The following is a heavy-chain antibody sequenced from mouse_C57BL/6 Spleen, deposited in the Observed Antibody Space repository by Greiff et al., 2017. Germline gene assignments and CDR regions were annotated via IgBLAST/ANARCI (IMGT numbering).Heavy chain of an antibody. J-gene: IGHJ3*01. D-gene: IGHD1-1*01. CDR2: ISSGGDYI. Sequence: EVKLQESGEGLVKPGGSLKLSCAASGFTFSSYAMSWVRQTPEKRLEWVAYISSGGDYIYYADTVKGRFTISRDNARNTLYLQMSSLKSEDTAMYYCTYYGSSLWFAYWGQGTLVTVSA. V-gene: IGHV5-9-1*02. CDR3: TYYGSSLWFAY. CDR1: GFTFSSYA.